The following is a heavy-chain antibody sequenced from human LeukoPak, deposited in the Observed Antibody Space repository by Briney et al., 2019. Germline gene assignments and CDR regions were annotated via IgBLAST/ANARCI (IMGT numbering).Heavy chain of an antibody. CDR2: INTNTGNP. Sequence: ASVKVSCKASGYTFTSYAMNWVRQAPGQGLEWMGWINTNTGNPTYAQGFTGRFVFSLDTSVSTAYLQISSLKAEDTAVYYCARDHLNRGYCSGGSCYGINWFDPWGQGTLATVSS. D-gene: IGHD2-15*01. V-gene: IGHV7-4-1*02. CDR3: ARDHLNRGYCSGGSCYGINWFDP. J-gene: IGHJ5*02. CDR1: GYTFTSYA.